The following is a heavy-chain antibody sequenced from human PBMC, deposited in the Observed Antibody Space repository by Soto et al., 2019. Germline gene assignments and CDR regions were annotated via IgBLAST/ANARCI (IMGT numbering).Heavy chain of an antibody. D-gene: IGHD3-22*01. CDR2: INPNSGGT. CDR1: GYTFTGYY. J-gene: IGHJ5*02. V-gene: IGHV1-2*02. CDR3: ARVRGYYGSSGYLKGWFDP. Sequence: ASVKVSCKDSGYTFTGYYMHWVRQAPGQGLEWMGWINPNSGGTNYAQKFQGRVTMTRDTSISTAYMELSRLRSDDTAVYYCARVRGYYGSSGYLKGWFDPWGQGNLVTVAS.